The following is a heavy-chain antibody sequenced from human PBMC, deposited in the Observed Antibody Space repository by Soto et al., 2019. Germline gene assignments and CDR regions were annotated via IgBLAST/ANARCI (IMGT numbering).Heavy chain of an antibody. V-gene: IGHV4-59*01. CDR2: IYCSGST. CDR3: ARARSGYDLDY. D-gene: IGHD5-12*01. CDR1: GGSISSYY. J-gene: IGHJ4*02. Sequence: SETLSLTCTVSGGSISSYYWSWIRQPPGKGLEWIGYIYCSGSTNYNPSLKSRVTISVDTSKNQFSLKLSSVTAAGTAVYYCARARSGYDLDYWGQGTLVTVSS.